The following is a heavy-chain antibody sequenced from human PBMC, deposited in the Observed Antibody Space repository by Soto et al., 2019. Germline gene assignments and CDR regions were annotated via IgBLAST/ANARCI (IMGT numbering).Heavy chain of an antibody. V-gene: IGHV3-15*01. Sequence: GGSLRLSCVASGFTFSNAWMSWVRQAPGKGLEWVGRIKSKTDGGTTDYAAPVKGRFTISRDDSKNTLYLQMNSLKTEDTAVYYCTHLVYAIVHYYYYYYMDVWGKGTTVTVSS. J-gene: IGHJ6*03. CDR2: IKSKTDGGTT. CDR1: GFTFSNAW. CDR3: THLVYAIVHYYYYYYMDV. D-gene: IGHD2-8*01.